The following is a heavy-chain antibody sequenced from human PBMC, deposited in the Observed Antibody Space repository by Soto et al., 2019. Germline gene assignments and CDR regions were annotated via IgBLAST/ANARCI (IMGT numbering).Heavy chain of an antibody. CDR3: ARVRYCSDNSCYSWFDY. V-gene: IGHV3-74*01. CDR1: EFAYSGDC. D-gene: IGHD2-15*01. J-gene: IGHJ4*02. CDR2: ISSDGSST. Sequence: GGSVRNCCVASEFAYSGDCRHSVHQAPGKGLEWVSRISSDGSSTTYADSVKGRFTISRDNAENSLHLQMNSLRAEDTAVYYCARVRYCSDNSCYSWFDYWGQGTLVTVSS.